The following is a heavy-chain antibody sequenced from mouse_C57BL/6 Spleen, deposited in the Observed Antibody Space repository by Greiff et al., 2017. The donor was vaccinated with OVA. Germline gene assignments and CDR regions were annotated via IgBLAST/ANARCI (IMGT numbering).Heavy chain of an antibody. Sequence: DVQLQESGPGLVKPSQSLSLTCSVTGYSITSGYYWNWIRQFPGNKLEWMGYISYDGSNNYNPSLKNRISITRDTSKNQFFLKLNSVTTEDTATYYSASATAQATAYYYAMDYWGQGTSVTVSS. V-gene: IGHV3-6*01. CDR1: GYSITSGYY. CDR3: ASATAQATAYYYAMDY. CDR2: ISYDGSN. J-gene: IGHJ4*01. D-gene: IGHD3-2*02.